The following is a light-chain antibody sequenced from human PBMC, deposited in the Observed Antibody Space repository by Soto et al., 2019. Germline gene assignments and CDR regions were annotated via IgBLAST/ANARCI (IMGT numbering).Light chain of an antibody. V-gene: IGLV7-46*01. Sequence: QAVVTQEPSMSVSPGGTVTLTCGSSTGTVTSGHYPYWFQQKPGQAPRTPIYDTSNKQSWTPARFSGSLLGGKAALTLSGAQPEDEADYYCLLPYSDAWVFGGGTKLTVL. CDR2: DTS. CDR3: LLPYSDAWV. J-gene: IGLJ3*02. CDR1: TGTVTSGHY.